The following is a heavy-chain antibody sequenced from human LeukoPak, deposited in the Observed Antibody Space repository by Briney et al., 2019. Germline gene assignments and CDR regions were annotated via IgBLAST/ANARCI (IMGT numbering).Heavy chain of an antibody. V-gene: IGHV1-2*02. CDR1: GYTFTGYY. D-gene: IGHD3-10*01. J-gene: IGHJ4*02. CDR2: INPNSGGT. CDR3: ARGLPYYYGSGSYSPPGVDY. Sequence: ASVKVSCKASGYTFTGYYMHWVRQAPGQGLEWMGWINPNSGGTNYAQKFQGRVTMTRDTSISTAYMGLSRLRSDDTAVYYCARGLPYYYGSGSYSPPGVDYWGQGTLVTVSS.